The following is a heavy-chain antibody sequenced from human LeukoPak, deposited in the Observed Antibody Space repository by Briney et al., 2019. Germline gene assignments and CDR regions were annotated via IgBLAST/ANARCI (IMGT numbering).Heavy chain of an antibody. CDR3: ARANDYGDPLPRYMDV. J-gene: IGHJ6*03. CDR2: IYHSGST. D-gene: IGHD4-17*01. Sequence: KTSETLSLTCAVSGDSSTSSNWWSWVRQPPEKGLEWIGEIYHSGSTNYNPSLKSRVTISVDKSKNQFSLKVNSVTAADTAVYYCARANDYGDPLPRYMDVWGKGTTVTVSS. V-gene: IGHV4-4*02. CDR1: GDSSTSSNW.